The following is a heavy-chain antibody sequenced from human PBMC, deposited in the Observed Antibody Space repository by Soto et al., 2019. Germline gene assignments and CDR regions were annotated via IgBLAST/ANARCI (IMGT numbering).Heavy chain of an antibody. V-gene: IGHV1-46*01. CDR3: ARGGMTSSMSFNF. CDR2: INPSGGST. J-gene: IGHJ4*02. D-gene: IGHD3-10*02. CDR1: GYRFTSYY. Sequence: SVKVSCKASGYRFTSYYIHWVRQAPGQGLEWMGIINPSGGSTNYAQKFQGRVNLTIDTSTSTVYMELSRLRSEDTAVFYCARGGMTSSMSFNFGGQVSLVTGS.